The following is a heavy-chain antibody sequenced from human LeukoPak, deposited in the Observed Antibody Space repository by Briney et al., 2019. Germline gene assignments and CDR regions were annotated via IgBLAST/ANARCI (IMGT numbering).Heavy chain of an antibody. J-gene: IGHJ4*02. D-gene: IGHD4-17*01. CDR2: ISSSGSTI. Sequence: GGSLRLSCAASGFTFNDYYMSWIRQAPGKGLEWVSYISSSGSTIYYADSVKGRFTISRDNAKNSLYLQMNSLRAEDTAVYYCARDLPYGDYVDYWGQGTLVTVSS. V-gene: IGHV3-11*01. CDR3: ARDLPYGDYVDY. CDR1: GFTFNDYY.